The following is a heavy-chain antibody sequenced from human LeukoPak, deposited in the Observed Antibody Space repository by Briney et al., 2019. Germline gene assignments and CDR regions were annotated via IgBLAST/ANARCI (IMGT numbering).Heavy chain of an antibody. CDR2: INSDGSST. CDR1: GFTFSSYW. J-gene: IGHJ3*02. CDR3: ARVRAKKIVVVTAIDDDAFDI. V-gene: IGHV3-74*01. Sequence: GSLRLSCAASGFTFSSYWMHWVRRAPGKGLVWVSRINSDGSSTSYADSVKGRFTISRDNAKNTLYLQMNSLRAEDTAVYYCARVRAKKIVVVTAIDDDAFDIWGQGTMVTVSS. D-gene: IGHD2-21*02.